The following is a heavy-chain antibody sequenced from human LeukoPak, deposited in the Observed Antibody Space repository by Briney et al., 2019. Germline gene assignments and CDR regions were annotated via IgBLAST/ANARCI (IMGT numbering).Heavy chain of an antibody. V-gene: IGHV3-23*01. Sequence: PGGSLRLSCAASGFSFRSYGVHWVRQAPGKGLEWVSVISGSDGSTFYADSVKGRFTISRDNSKNTLYLQMNSLRAEDTAVYYCAKGYCTSTTCYGLIDYWGQGTLVTVSS. CDR3: AKGYCTSTTCYGLIDY. CDR1: GFSFRSYG. D-gene: IGHD2-2*01. CDR2: ISGSDGST. J-gene: IGHJ4*02.